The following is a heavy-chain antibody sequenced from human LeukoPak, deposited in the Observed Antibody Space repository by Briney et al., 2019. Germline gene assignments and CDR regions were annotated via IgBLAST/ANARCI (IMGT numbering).Heavy chain of an antibody. D-gene: IGHD5-12*01. CDR2: ISTSDSTI. J-gene: IGHJ4*02. CDR1: GFTFSGYA. CDR3: ARDRSSGYYDY. V-gene: IGHV3-48*01. Sequence: GSLRLSCAASGFTFSGYAMNWVRQAPGKGLEWVSYISTSDSTIYYADSVKGRFTNSRDNAKNSLYLQMNSLRAEDTAVYYCARDRSSGYYDYWGQGTLVTVSS.